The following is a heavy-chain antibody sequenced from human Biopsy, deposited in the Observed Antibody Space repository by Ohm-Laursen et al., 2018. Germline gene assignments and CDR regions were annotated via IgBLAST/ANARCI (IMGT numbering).Heavy chain of an antibody. CDR2: ISYSGST. Sequence: GTLSLTCSVSGGSISSSYWSWIRQPPGKGLEWIGYISYSGSTSYNPSPKSRVTISADTSKNQLSLTLSSLTAADTAVYFCAKQWSYYESFTQHYRGDFDYWGQGTLVSVSS. CDR1: GGSISSSY. D-gene: IGHD3-16*01. CDR3: AKQWSYYESFTQHYRGDFDY. J-gene: IGHJ4*02. V-gene: IGHV4-59*08.